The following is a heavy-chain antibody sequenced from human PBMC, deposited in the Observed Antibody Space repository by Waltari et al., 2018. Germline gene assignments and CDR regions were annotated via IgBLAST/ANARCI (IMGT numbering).Heavy chain of an antibody. Sequence: EVQLLESGGGLVQPGGPLRLSCAASGFTFSNYAMSWVRQAPGKGLEWVSVIYVGGTTGYYADSVKGRFTISRDDSKNTVYLQMNSRRDEDTAVYYCAKGGWFDNWGQGTLVTVSS. CDR1: GFTFSNYA. CDR2: IYVGGTTG. V-gene: IGHV3-23*03. D-gene: IGHD6-19*01. CDR3: AKGGWFDN. J-gene: IGHJ4*02.